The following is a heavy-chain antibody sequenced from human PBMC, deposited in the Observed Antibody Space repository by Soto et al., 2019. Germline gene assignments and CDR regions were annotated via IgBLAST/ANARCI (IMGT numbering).Heavy chain of an antibody. D-gene: IGHD3-10*01. Sequence: QVQLVQSGAEVEKPGASVRVSCKPSGYTFTSYAITWVRQAPGQGLEWLGWIDPFSGDTTYSRKFQGRVTMTTETATSTAYMELRSLRFDDAAVYHCARGLVRAVITHFDYWGQGTLVTVSS. CDR3: ARGLVRAVITHFDY. CDR1: GYTFTSYA. CDR2: IDPFSGDT. J-gene: IGHJ4*02. V-gene: IGHV1-18*01.